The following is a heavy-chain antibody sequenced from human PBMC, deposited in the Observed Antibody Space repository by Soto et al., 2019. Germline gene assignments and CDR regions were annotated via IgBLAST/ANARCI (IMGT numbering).Heavy chain of an antibody. CDR3: AKGRSPGWSYTKPCDY. J-gene: IGHJ4*02. D-gene: IGHD1-26*01. CDR1: GFTFSSDG. CDR2: ISNDGSNK. V-gene: IGHV3-30*18. Sequence: QVQLVEFGGGVVQPGRSLRLSCAASGFTFSSDGMHWVRQAPGKGLEWVAVISNDGSNKYYADSVKGRFTISRDNSKNTLYLQMNSLRPEDTAVYYCAKGRSPGWSYTKPCDYWGQGILVTVSS.